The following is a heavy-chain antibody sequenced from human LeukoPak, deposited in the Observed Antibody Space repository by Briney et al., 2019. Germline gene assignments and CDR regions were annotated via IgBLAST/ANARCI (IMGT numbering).Heavy chain of an antibody. Sequence: GGSLRLSCAASGFPLSSYWMSWVRQAPGKGLEWVANMKQDGSEKYYGDSVKGRFTISRDNAKNSLYLQMTSLRAEDTAVYYCASYPSPGIAPAGTLNYWGQGTLVTVSS. CDR2: MKQDGSEK. D-gene: IGHD6-13*01. CDR1: GFPLSSYW. J-gene: IGHJ4*02. CDR3: ASYPSPGIAPAGTLNY. V-gene: IGHV3-7*03.